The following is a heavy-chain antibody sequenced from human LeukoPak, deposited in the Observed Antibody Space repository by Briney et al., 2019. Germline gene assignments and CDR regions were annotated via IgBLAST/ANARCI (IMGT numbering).Heavy chain of an antibody. CDR3: ARGIVGATTGD. Sequence: APVKVSCKASGYTFTGYYMHWVRQAPGQGLEWMGWINPNSGGTNYAQKFQGRVTMTRDTFIGTAYMELSRLRSDDTAVYYCARGIVGATTGDWGQGTLVTVSS. V-gene: IGHV1-2*02. CDR2: INPNSGGT. J-gene: IGHJ4*02. CDR1: GYTFTGYY. D-gene: IGHD1-26*01.